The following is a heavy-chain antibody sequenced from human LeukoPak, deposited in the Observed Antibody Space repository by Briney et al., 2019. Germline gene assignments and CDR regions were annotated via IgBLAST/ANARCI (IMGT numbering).Heavy chain of an antibody. CDR3: ARDRLYYDYVWGSYPIDDAFDI. J-gene: IGHJ3*02. CDR1: GDTFSSYA. CDR2: IIPIFGTA. D-gene: IGHD3-16*02. Sequence: SVKVSCKASGDTFSSYAISWVRQAPEQGLEWMGGIIPIFGTANYAQKFQGRVTITADKSTSTAYMELSSLRSEDTAVYYCARDRLYYDYVWGSYPIDDAFDIWGQGTMVTVSS. V-gene: IGHV1-69*06.